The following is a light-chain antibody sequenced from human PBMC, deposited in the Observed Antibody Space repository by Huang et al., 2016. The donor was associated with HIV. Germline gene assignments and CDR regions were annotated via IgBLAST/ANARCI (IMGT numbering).Light chain of an antibody. CDR2: ASS. V-gene: IGKV1-9*01. J-gene: IGKJ2*01. CDR3: QQLKSYPYT. CDR1: QDISSF. Sequence: IQLTQSPSSLSASVGDRVTITCRASQDISSFLAWYQQRPGQAPKVLIYASSTLHSGFPSRFSGSGSGPDFTLTISSLQPEDFAIYYCQQLKSYPYTFGQGTKLEIK.